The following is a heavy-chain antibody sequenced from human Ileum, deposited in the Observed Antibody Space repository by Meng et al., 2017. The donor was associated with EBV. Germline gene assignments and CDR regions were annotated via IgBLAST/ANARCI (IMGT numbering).Heavy chain of an antibody. D-gene: IGHD3-10*01. CDR2: VYHDGAT. CDR3: ARSSPIVRGLGY. Sequence: QRRPEASGPGLVKPSGTLSLTCAVSGDSVSGSDWWSWVRQPPGKGLEWIGEVYHDGATNYHPSLKSRVTISLDKSKNEVNLHLNSLTAADTAVYFCARSSPIVRGLGYWGQGTLVTVSS. V-gene: IGHV4-4*02. CDR1: GDSVSGSDW. J-gene: IGHJ4*02.